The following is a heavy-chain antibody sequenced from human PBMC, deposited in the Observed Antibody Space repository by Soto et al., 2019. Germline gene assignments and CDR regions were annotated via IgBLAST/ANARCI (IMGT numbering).Heavy chain of an antibody. J-gene: IGHJ3*02. CDR1: GGTFSSYT. Sequence: QVQLVQSGAEVKKPGSSVKVSCKASGGTFSSYTISWVRQAPGQGLEWMGRIIPILGIANYAQKFQGRVTITADKSTSTAYMELSSLRSEDTAVYYCARSVGEDMATGDAFDIWGQGTIVTVSS. D-gene: IGHD2-15*01. CDR2: IIPILGIA. CDR3: ARSVGEDMATGDAFDI. V-gene: IGHV1-69*02.